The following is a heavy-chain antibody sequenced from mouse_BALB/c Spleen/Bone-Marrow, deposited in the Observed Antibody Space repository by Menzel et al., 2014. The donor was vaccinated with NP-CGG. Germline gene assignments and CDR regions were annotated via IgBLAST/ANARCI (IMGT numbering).Heavy chain of an antibody. D-gene: IGHD1-1*01. CDR3: ASPLITTVVAPFAY. CDR2: ISYSGST. Sequence: VQLKQSGPSLVKPSQTLSLTCSVTGDSITSGYWNWIRKFPGNKLEHMGYISYSGSTYYNPSLKSRISITRDTSKNQYYLQLNSVTTEDTATYYCASPLITTVVAPFAYWGQGTLVTVSA. J-gene: IGHJ3*01. CDR1: GDSITSGY. V-gene: IGHV3-8*02.